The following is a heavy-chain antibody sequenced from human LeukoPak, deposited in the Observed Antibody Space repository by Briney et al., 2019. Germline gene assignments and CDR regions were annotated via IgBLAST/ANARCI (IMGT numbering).Heavy chain of an antibody. D-gene: IGHD1-1*01. V-gene: IGHV3-21*04. CDR3: ARWKPRSDAFDL. J-gene: IGHJ3*01. CDR1: GFTFSSYS. CDR2: ISGSNTYI. Sequence: GGSLRLSCAASGFTFSSYSISWLRQAPGKGLEWVSSISGSNTYIYYSDSVKGRFIISRDNAKNSLYLQMNSLRAEDTAVYYCARWKPRSDAFDLWGKGAMVIVSS.